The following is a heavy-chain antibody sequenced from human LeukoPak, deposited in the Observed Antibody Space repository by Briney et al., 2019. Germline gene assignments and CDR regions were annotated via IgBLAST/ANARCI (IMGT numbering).Heavy chain of an antibody. CDR3: ARAGDYYDSSGYYDY. CDR2: IYTSGST. CDR1: GGSISSYY. J-gene: IGHJ4*02. V-gene: IGHV4-4*07. D-gene: IGHD3-22*01. Sequence: SGTLSLTCTVSGGSISSYYWSWIRQPAGKGLEWIGRIYTSGSTNYNPSLKSRVTMSVDTSKNQFSLKLSSVTAADTAVYYCARAGDYYDSSGYYDYWGQGTLVTVSS.